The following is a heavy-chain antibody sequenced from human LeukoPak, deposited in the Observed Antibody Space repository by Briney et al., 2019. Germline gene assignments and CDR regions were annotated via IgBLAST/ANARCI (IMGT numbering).Heavy chain of an antibody. CDR3: SRSPLAGDYGGIDP. CDR1: GGSIHNYI. V-gene: IGHV4-59*01. Sequence: SETLSPTCTVSGGSIHNYIWSWIRQPPGKGLEWIGFIYDSGSANYNPSLQGRVTISVDTSKNQFSLKLNSVTAADTAVYYCSRSPLAGDYGGIDPWGQGTLVTVSS. CDR2: IYDSGSA. J-gene: IGHJ5*02. D-gene: IGHD4-23*01.